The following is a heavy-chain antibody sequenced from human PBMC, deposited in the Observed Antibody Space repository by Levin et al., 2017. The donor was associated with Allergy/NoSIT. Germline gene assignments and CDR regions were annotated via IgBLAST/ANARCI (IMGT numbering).Heavy chain of an antibody. D-gene: IGHD2-2*01. V-gene: IGHV3-21*01. Sequence: GGSLRLSCAASGFTFSSYSMNWVRQAPGKGLEWVSSISSSSSYIYYADSVKGRFTISRDNAKNSLYLQMNSLRAEDTAVYYCARDWDIVVVPAANTKGHYYYGMDGWGQGTTVTVSS. J-gene: IGHJ6*02. CDR2: ISSSSSYI. CDR1: GFTFSSYS. CDR3: ARDWDIVVVPAANTKGHYYYGMDG.